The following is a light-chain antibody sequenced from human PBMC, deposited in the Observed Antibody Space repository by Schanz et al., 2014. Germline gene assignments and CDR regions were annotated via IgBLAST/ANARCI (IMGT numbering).Light chain of an antibody. CDR1: QSLSGGY. J-gene: IGKJ2*01. Sequence: IVLTQSPATLSLSPGDSATLSCRASQSLSGGYLAWYRQKPDQPPRLLIFDTSNRATGIPARFRGSASGTDFTLTISSLEPEDFAVYYCQHCTDTVTFGQGTNLQIK. CDR3: QHCTDTVT. V-gene: IGKV3-11*01. CDR2: DTS.